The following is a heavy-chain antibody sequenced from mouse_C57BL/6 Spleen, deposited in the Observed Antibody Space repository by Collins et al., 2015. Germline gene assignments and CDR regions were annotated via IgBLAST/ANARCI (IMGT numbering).Heavy chain of an antibody. D-gene: IGHD1-1*01. V-gene: IGHV3-6*02. J-gene: IGHJ1*01. CDR1: GYSITSGYL. CDR2: ISYDGSN. Sequence: DVQLQESGPGLVKPSQSLSLTCSVTGYSITSGYLLELDPAVSRNKLEWMGYISYDGSNNYNPSLKDRISITRDTSKNQFFLKLNSVTTEDTATYYCARNYGSSYWYFDVWGAGTTVTVSS. CDR3: ARNYGSSYWYFDV.